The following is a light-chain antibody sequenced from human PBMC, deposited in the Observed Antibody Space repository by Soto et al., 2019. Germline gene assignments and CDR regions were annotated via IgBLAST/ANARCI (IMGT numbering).Light chain of an antibody. CDR1: QSVRSNY. V-gene: IGKV3-20*01. CDR3: QQYGSTPLT. Sequence: EIVLKQSPDTLSLSPGERATLSCRASQSVRSNYLAWYQQKPGQAPRFLIYDASSRATGIPDRFSGSGSGTDFTLTISRLEPEDFAVYYCQQYGSTPLTFAGVTKVDIK. CDR2: DAS. J-gene: IGKJ4*01.